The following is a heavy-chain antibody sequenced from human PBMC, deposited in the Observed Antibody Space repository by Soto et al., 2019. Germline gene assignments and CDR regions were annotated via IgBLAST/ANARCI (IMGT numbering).Heavy chain of an antibody. CDR3: ARGGSWNYVYGMDV. CDR2: ISAYNGNT. Sequence: QVQLVQSGAEVKKPGASVKVSCKASGYTFTSYGISWVRQAPGQGLEWVGWISAYNGNTNYAQTLQGRVTMTTDTYTSTADMGLRSLRPDDTAVYYCARGGSWNYVYGMDVRGQGTTVTVSS. D-gene: IGHD1-7*01. J-gene: IGHJ6*02. CDR1: GYTFTSYG. V-gene: IGHV1-18*01.